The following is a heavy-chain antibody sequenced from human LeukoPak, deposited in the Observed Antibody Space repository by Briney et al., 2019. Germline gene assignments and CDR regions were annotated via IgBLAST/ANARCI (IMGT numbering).Heavy chain of an antibody. V-gene: IGHV3-15*01. D-gene: IGHD1-26*01. Sequence: GGSLRLSCAASGFTFSNAWMGWVRQAPGKGLEWVGRIKSKTDGGTTDYAAPVKGRFTISRDDSKNTLYLQMNSLKTEDTAVYYCTTPEWERVYYFDYWGQGTLVTVSS. J-gene: IGHJ4*02. CDR2: IKSKTDGGTT. CDR3: TTPEWERVYYFDY. CDR1: GFTFSNAW.